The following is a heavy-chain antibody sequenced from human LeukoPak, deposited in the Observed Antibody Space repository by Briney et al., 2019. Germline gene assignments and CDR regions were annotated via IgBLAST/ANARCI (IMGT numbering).Heavy chain of an antibody. J-gene: IGHJ5*02. CDR1: GGSISSSSYY. CDR3: ARDGAHYYGSGSYYS. D-gene: IGHD3-10*01. CDR2: IYYSGST. V-gene: IGHV4-39*07. Sequence: PSETLSLTCTVSGGSISSSSYYWGWIRQPPGKGLEWIGSIYYSGSTYYNPSFKSRVTISVDTSKNQFSLKLSSVTAADTAVYYCARDGAHYYGSGSYYSWGQGTLVTVSS.